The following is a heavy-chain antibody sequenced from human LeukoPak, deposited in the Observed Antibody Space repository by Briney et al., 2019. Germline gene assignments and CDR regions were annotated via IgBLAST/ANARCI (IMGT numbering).Heavy chain of an antibody. Sequence: TSGTLSLTCTVSGGSSSNYYWSWIRQPAGKGLEWIGRIYSSGSTNYNPSLKSRVTMSVDTSKNQFSLRLSSVTAADAAVYYCARDYYYDSSGSLNDAFDIWGQGTMVTVSS. CDR3: ARDYYYDSSGSLNDAFDI. V-gene: IGHV4-4*07. D-gene: IGHD3-22*01. CDR1: GGSSSNYY. J-gene: IGHJ3*02. CDR2: IYSSGST.